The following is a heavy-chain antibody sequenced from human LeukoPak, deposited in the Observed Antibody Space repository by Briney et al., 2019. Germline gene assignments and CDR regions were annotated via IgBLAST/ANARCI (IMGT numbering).Heavy chain of an antibody. CDR3: ARDYGYCSGGSCQVFDAFDI. V-gene: IGHV4-59*01. J-gene: IGHJ3*02. Sequence: SETLSLTCTVSGGSISSYYWSWIRQPPGKGLEWIGYIYYSGSTNYNPSLKSRVTISVDTSKNQFSLKLSSVTAADTAVYYCARDYGYCSGGSCQVFDAFDIWGQGTMVTVSS. CDR1: GGSISSYY. D-gene: IGHD2-15*01. CDR2: IYYSGST.